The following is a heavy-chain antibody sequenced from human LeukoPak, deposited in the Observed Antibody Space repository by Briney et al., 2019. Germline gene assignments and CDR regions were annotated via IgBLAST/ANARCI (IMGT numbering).Heavy chain of an antibody. CDR1: GFTFTAYQ. CDR3: ARRSVPGPFDY. V-gene: IGHV1-2*02. J-gene: IGHJ4*02. CDR2: INPNGGDT. Sequence: ASVKVSCKASGFTFTAYQIHWGQQAPGQGLEWIGWINPNGGDTKYPQKFQGRVIMTRDMSINTAYMELSSLRSDDTAVYYCARRSVPGPFDYWGQGTLVTVSS. D-gene: IGHD6-19*01.